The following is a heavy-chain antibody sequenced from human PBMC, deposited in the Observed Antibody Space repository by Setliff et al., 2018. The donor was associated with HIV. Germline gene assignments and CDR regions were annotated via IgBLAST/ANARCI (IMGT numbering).Heavy chain of an antibody. CDR3: AREGRGNSDAFDI. V-gene: IGHV3-7*03. CDR2: IKKDGSDK. Sequence: PGGSLRLSCAASGFTFSNSWMTWVRQAPGKGLEWVANIKKDGSDKFYVDSVKGRFAISRDNAKNSLNLEMNSLRAEDTAIYYCAREGRGNSDAFDIWGQGTMVTVSS. CDR1: GFTFSNSW. J-gene: IGHJ3*02. D-gene: IGHD2-21*02.